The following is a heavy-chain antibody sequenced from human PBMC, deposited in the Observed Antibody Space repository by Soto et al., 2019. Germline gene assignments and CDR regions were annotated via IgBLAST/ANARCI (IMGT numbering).Heavy chain of an antibody. Sequence: GGSLRLSCAASGFTFSSYGMHWVRQAPGKGLEWVAVIWYDGSNKYYADYVKGRFTISRDNSKNTLYLQMNSMRAEDTAVYYCARDGGYCSSTSCYDYFDYWGQGTLVTVSS. CDR3: ARDGGYCSSTSCYDYFDY. J-gene: IGHJ4*02. V-gene: IGHV3-33*01. CDR2: IWYDGSNK. D-gene: IGHD2-2*01. CDR1: GFTFSSYG.